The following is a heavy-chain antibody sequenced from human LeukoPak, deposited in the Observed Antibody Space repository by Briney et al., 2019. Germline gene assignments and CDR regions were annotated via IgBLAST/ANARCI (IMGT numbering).Heavy chain of an antibody. V-gene: IGHV1-69*13. CDR3: AREIEGDGYNSGYFDY. CDR1: EGTFSSYA. D-gene: IGHD5-24*01. Sequence: ASVKVSCKASEGTFSSYAISWVRQAPGQGREWMGGIIPIFGTATYAQTFQGRVTITADASTSPAYMELSSLRSEDTAVYYCAREIEGDGYNSGYFDYWGQGTLVTVSS. J-gene: IGHJ4*02. CDR2: IIPIFGTA.